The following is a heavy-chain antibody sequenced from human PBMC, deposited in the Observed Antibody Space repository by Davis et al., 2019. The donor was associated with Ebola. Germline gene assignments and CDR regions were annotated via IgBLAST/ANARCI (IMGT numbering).Heavy chain of an antibody. CDR1: GFTFSSYV. CDR2: VQSDGGDT. V-gene: IGHV3-30*02. J-gene: IGHJ4*02. CDR3: VKESSLEGAVGGTAFDY. Sequence: PGGSLRLSCAASGFTFSSYVMHWVRQAPGKGLEWVSFVQSDGGDTFYADSVKGRFTISRDNSKNTLYLQMGSLRVDDTAVYFCVKESSLEGAVGGTAFDYWGQGTLVTVSS. D-gene: IGHD6-19*01.